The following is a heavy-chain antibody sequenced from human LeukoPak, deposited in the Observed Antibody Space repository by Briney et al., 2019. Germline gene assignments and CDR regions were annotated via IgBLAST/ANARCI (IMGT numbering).Heavy chain of an antibody. Sequence: GRSLRLSCAASGFTLSTYGMHWVRQAPGKGLEWVAVISSDGSNKFYADSVKGRFTISRDGSMNTLYLQMNSLRPDDTAVYFCAKPQVTANWYYFHYWGQGTLVTVSS. CDR1: GFTLSTYG. CDR3: AKPQVTANWYYFHY. D-gene: IGHD2-21*02. CDR2: ISSDGSNK. J-gene: IGHJ4*02. V-gene: IGHV3-30*18.